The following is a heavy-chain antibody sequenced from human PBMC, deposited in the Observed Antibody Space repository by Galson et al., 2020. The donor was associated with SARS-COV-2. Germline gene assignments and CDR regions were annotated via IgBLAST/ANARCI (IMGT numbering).Heavy chain of an antibody. CDR3: AKAGVVRRPGENYYYYYYMDV. V-gene: IGHV3-23*01. CDR1: GFTFSSYA. J-gene: IGHJ6*03. CDR2: ISGSGGST. Sequence: GESLKISCAASGFTFSSYAMSWVRQAPGKGLEWVSAISGSGGSTYYADSVKGRFTISRDNSKNTLYLQMNSLRAEDTAVYYCAKAGVVRRPGENYYYYYYMDVWGKGTTVTVSS. D-gene: IGHD3-10*01.